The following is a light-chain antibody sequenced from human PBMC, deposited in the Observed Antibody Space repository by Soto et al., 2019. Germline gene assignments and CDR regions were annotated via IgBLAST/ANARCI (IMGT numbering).Light chain of an antibody. J-gene: IGKJ2*01. V-gene: IGKV3-20*01. Sequence: EIVLTQSPGTLSLSPGEKATLSCRASQSFSRSYLAWYQQKPGQAPRLLIYGASSRATGIPDRFIGSGSGTDFTLTISRLEPEDFAVYYCQQYGSSPYTFGQGTKLEIK. CDR1: QSFSRSY. CDR3: QQYGSSPYT. CDR2: GAS.